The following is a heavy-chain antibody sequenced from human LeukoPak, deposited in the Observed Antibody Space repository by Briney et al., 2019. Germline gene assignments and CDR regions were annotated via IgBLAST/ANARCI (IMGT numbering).Heavy chain of an antibody. CDR2: ISSSGSTI. D-gene: IGHD3-22*01. J-gene: IGHJ3*02. CDR3: ARRSSSGYDAFDI. V-gene: IGHV3-48*03. Sequence: PGGSLRLSCAASGFTFSSYEMNWVRQAPGKGLEWVSYISSSGSTIYYADSVKGRFTISRDNAKNSLYLQMNSLRAEDTAVYYCARRSSSGYDAFDIWGQGTMVTVSS. CDR1: GFTFSSYE.